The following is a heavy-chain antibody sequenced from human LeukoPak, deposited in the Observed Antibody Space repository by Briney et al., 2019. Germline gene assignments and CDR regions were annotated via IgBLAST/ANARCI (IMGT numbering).Heavy chain of an antibody. V-gene: IGHV1-69*06. CDR3: ARLPFRYCSSTSCYVADY. D-gene: IGHD2-2*01. Sequence: SVKVSCKASGGTFSSYAISWVRQAPGQGLEWMGGIIPIFGTANYAQKFQGRVTITADKSTSTAYMELSSLRSEDTAVYYCARLPFRYCSSTSCYVADYWGQGTLVTVSS. CDR1: GGTFSSYA. CDR2: IIPIFGTA. J-gene: IGHJ4*02.